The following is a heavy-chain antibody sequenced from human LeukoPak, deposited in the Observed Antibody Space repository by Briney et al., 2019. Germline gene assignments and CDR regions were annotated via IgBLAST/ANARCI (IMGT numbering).Heavy chain of an antibody. Sequence: GASVTVSCKAPGYTFTAFYFHWVRQAPGQGLECMGWIHPNNGDTRYAQNFQVRVTMTRDTYITTVYLELSSLRSDDTSIYYCAREAGDNAYDFWGPGTMVTVSS. J-gene: IGHJ3*01. CDR2: IHPNNGDT. CDR3: AREAGDNAYDF. V-gene: IGHV1-2*02. D-gene: IGHD1-14*01. CDR1: GYTFTAFY.